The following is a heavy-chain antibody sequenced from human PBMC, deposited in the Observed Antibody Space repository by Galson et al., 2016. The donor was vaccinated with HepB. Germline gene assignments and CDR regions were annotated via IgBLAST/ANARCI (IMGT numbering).Heavy chain of an antibody. CDR3: TRGYMQTGMHD. J-gene: IGHJ6*02. Sequence: CAIPADSVTSDITTWYWIRRSPSRGREGLGRTYYRSTWFTDYAVSVGGRITINSNISRNQFSLQLDSVTLDDTAAYFCTRGYMQTGMHDWGQGTTVTVSS. V-gene: IGHV6-1*01. D-gene: IGHD5-18*01. CDR1: ADSVTSDITT. CDR2: TYYRSTWFT.